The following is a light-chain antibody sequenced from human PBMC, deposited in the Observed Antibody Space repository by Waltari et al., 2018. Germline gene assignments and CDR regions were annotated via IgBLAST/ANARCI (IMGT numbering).Light chain of an antibody. Sequence: QSALTQPPSASGSPGQSVTLSCTGTSSDVGGYNYVSWYQHHPGKAPKGLIYEVNKRPSGVPDRFSGSKSGNTASLTVSGVQAEDEADYYCSSYGGSNNLVFGGGTKLTVL. J-gene: IGLJ3*02. CDR2: EVN. CDR3: SSYGGSNNLV. V-gene: IGLV2-8*01. CDR1: SSDVGGYNY.